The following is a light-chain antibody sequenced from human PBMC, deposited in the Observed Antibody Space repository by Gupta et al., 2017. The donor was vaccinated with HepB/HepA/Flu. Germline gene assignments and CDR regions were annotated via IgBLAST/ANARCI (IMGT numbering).Light chain of an antibody. CDR2: GAS. J-gene: IGKJ1*01. Sequence: EIVSTQSPGPLFLSPGERATLSCRASQIISSTYLAWYQQKPGQAPRLFIYGASSRATGIPDRFSGSGSGTDFNLTISRLEPEDFAVYYCQQYGTSPRTFGQGTKVEVK. V-gene: IGKV3-20*01. CDR1: QIISSTY. CDR3: QQYGTSPRT.